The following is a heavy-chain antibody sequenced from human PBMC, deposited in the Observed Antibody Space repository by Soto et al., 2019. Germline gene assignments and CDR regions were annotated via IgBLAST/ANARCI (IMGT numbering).Heavy chain of an antibody. CDR2: INPSGGST. CDR3: ASAVDTAMVTPYHGMDV. D-gene: IGHD5-18*01. Sequence: ASVKVSCKACGYTFASYYMHWVRQAPGQGLEWRGIINPSGGSTSYAQQFQGRVTMTRDTSTSTVYMELSSLRSEDTAVYYCASAVDTAMVTPYHGMDVCSQGTTVTVSS. CDR1: GYTFASYY. V-gene: IGHV1-46*01. J-gene: IGHJ6*02.